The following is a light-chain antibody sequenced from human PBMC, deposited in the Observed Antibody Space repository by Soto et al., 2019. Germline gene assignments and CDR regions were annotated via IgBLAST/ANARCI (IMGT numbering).Light chain of an antibody. CDR2: ENN. CDR1: SYNIGNNY. Sequence: QSVLTQPPSVSAAPGQKVTISCSGSSYNIGNNYVSWYRQLPGTAPKLLIYENNKRPSGIPDRFSGSKSGTSATLGITGLQTGDEADYYCGTWDSSLSAFYVFGTGTKVTVL. CDR3: GTWDSSLSAFYV. J-gene: IGLJ1*01. V-gene: IGLV1-51*02.